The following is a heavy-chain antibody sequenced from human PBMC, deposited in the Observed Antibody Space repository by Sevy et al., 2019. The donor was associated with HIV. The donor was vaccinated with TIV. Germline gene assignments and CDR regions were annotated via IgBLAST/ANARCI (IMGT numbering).Heavy chain of an antibody. CDR3: ARLTIAVADRRAFDI. Sequence: SETLSLTCTVSGGSVSNSSYYWAWIRQPPGKGLEWIGSIYYTGTAYYSPSLTSRVTISVDTSKNQFSLKLSSVTAANTAIYYCARLTIAVADRRAFDIWGQGTMVTVSS. D-gene: IGHD6-19*01. CDR2: IYYTGTA. CDR1: GGSVSNSSYY. J-gene: IGHJ3*02. V-gene: IGHV4-39*01.